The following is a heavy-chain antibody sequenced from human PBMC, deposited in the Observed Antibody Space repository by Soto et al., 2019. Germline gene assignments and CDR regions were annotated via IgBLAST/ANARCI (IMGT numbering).Heavy chain of an antibody. CDR1: GGSIGSCGYF. CDR2: IYYSGST. D-gene: IGHD2-15*01. J-gene: IGHJ4*02. Sequence: QVQLQESGPGLVKPSQTLSLTCTVSGGSIGSCGYFWIWIRPNPGKGLEWIGYIYYSGSTYYNPSITRGVNISVDTSKNQFSLKLSSVTAADTAVYYCARTPTHWGQGTLVTVSS. CDR3: ARTPTH. V-gene: IGHV4-31*03.